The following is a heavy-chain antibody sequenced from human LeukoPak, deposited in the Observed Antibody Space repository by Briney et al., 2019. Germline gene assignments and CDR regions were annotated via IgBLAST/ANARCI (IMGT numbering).Heavy chain of an antibody. Sequence: SGGSLRLSCAASGFTFSRYSLSWVRQAPGRGLEWVSSISSSSSYIYYADSVKGRFTISRDNSKNTLYLQMNSLRAEDTAVYYCAKGGFVGAHFDYWGQGTLVTVSS. D-gene: IGHD1-26*01. V-gene: IGHV3-21*04. CDR1: GFTFSRYS. J-gene: IGHJ4*02. CDR3: AKGGFVGAHFDY. CDR2: ISSSSSYI.